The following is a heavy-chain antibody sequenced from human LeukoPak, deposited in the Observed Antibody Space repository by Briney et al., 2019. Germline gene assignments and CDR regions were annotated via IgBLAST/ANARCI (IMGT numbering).Heavy chain of an antibody. CDR2: INPSGGST. Sequence: ASVKVSCKAYGHTFTSYYTHWVRQAPGQGLEWMGIINPSGGSTSYAQKFQGRVTMTRDMSTSTVYMELSSLRSEDTAVYYCARERGSGYDDAFDIWGQGTMVTVSS. CDR3: ARERGSGYDDAFDI. V-gene: IGHV1-46*01. CDR1: GHTFTSYY. J-gene: IGHJ3*02. D-gene: IGHD3-22*01.